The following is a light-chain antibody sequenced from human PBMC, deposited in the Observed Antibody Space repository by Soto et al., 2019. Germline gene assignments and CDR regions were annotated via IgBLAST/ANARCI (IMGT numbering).Light chain of an antibody. CDR3: AAWDDSLNGRV. CDR1: RSNIGNNA. J-gene: IGLJ2*01. V-gene: IGLV1-36*01. CDR2: YDD. Sequence: QSVLTQPPSVSEAPRQRVTISCSGSRSNIGNNAVSWYQQLPGKAPKLLIYYDDLLPSGVSGRFSGSKSGTSASLAISGLQSEDEADYYCAAWDDSLNGRVFGGGTKLTVL.